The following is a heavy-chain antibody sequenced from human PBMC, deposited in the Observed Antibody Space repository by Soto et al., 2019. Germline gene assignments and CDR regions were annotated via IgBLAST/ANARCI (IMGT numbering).Heavy chain of an antibody. J-gene: IGHJ4*02. V-gene: IGHV3-30*18. CDR1: GFTFSSYG. D-gene: IGHD4-17*01. Sequence: QVQLVESGGGVVQPGRSLRLSCAASGFTFSSYGMHWVRQAPGKGLEWVAVISYDGSNKYYADSVKGRFTISRDNSKNTLYLQMNSLRAEDTAVYYCANRGTVTKSMDYWGQGTLVTVSS. CDR3: ANRGTVTKSMDY. CDR2: ISYDGSNK.